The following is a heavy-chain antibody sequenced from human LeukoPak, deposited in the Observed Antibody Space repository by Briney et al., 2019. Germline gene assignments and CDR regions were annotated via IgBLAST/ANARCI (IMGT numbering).Heavy chain of an antibody. D-gene: IGHD4-17*01. CDR3: ASTTGTYRFDP. CDR1: GFTFTSYW. Sequence: PGGSLRLSCAASGFTFTSYWMHWVRQAPGKGLVCVSRINSDGSSTSYADSVKGRFTISRDNAKNTLYLQMNSLRAEDSAVYYCASTTGTYRFDPWGQGTLVTVSS. J-gene: IGHJ5*02. V-gene: IGHV3-74*01. CDR2: INSDGSST.